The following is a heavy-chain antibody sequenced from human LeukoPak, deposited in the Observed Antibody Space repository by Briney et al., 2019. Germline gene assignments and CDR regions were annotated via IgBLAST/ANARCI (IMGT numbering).Heavy chain of an antibody. D-gene: IGHD3-22*01. V-gene: IGHV3-30-3*01. CDR2: ISYDGSNK. CDR1: GFTFSSYA. J-gene: IGHJ6*02. CDR3: ARDLYYYDSSGYYYAYYYYGMDV. Sequence: PGGSLRLSCAASGFTFSSYAMHWVRQAPGKGLEWVAVISYDGSNKYYADSVKGRFTISRDNSKNTLYLQMNSLRAEDTAVYYCARDLYYYDSSGYYYAYYYYGMDVWGQGTTVTVSS.